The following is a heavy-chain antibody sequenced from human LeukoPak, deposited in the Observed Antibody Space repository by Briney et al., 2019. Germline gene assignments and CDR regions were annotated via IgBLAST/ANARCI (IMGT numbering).Heavy chain of an antibody. D-gene: IGHD3-10*01. CDR1: GFTFSSYG. CDR2: ISYDGSNK. V-gene: IGHV3-30*18. CDR3: GKDLYYGSAYYYGMDV. J-gene: IGHJ6*02. Sequence: GGSLRLSCAASGFTFSSYGMHWVRQAPGKGLEWVAVISYDGSNKYYADSVKGRFTISRDNSKNTLYLQMNSLRAEDTAVYYCGKDLYYGSAYYYGMDVWGQGTTVTVSS.